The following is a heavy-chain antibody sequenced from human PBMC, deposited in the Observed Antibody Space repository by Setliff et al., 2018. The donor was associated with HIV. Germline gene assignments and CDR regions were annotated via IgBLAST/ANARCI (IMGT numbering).Heavy chain of an antibody. J-gene: IGHJ4*02. CDR2: IYYSGGT. V-gene: IGHV4-31*03. D-gene: IGHD3-3*01. Sequence: KPSETLSLTCSVSGGSTTSGGYYWSWIRQHPGKGLEYIGYIYYSGGTYYNPSLKSRVTMSIDTSTQQFFLNVTSVTAADTAVYYCAGFSYNFWVYRFDHWGQGALVTVSS. CDR1: GGSTTSGGYY. CDR3: AGFSYNFWVYRFDH.